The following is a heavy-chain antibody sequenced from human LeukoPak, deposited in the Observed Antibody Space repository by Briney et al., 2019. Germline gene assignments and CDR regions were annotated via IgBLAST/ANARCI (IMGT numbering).Heavy chain of an antibody. J-gene: IGHJ5*02. D-gene: IGHD3-16*01. Sequence: SQTLSLTCTVSGGSISSGNHYWSWIRQPAGKGLEWIGHIYTSESTYYNPSLKSRVTILVDTSKNQFSLKLSSVTAADTAVYYCARRSITTTFGWFDPWGQGTLVTVSS. CDR1: GGSISSGNHY. V-gene: IGHV4-61*09. CDR2: IYTSEST. CDR3: ARRSITTTFGWFDP.